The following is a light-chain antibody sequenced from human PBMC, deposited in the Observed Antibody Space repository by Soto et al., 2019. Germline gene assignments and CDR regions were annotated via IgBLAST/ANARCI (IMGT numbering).Light chain of an antibody. CDR3: QQYGNSIT. CDR1: QRVYDSY. V-gene: IGKV3-20*01. J-gene: IGKJ5*01. Sequence: FTKSPFTLSLSTGERATLSCRASQRVYDSYLAWYQQKPGQTHRLLIFGASTRATGIPDRFSGSGSGTGFTLTISRLEPEDFAVYFCQQYGNSITFGQGTRLEI. CDR2: GAS.